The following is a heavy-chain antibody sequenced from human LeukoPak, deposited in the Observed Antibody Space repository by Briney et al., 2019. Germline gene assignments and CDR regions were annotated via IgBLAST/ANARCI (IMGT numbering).Heavy chain of an antibody. V-gene: IGHV1-2*02. Sequence: APVTVSFKASGYTFTVYYMHWVRQAPGQGREWMGWINPNSGGTNYAQKFQGRVTMTRDTSISTAYMELSRLRSDDTAVYYCARSPCSGLYQIDSCGQGTLVTVSS. CDR1: GYTFTVYY. J-gene: IGHJ4*02. D-gene: IGHD6-19*01. CDR3: ARSPCSGLYQIDS. CDR2: INPNSGGT.